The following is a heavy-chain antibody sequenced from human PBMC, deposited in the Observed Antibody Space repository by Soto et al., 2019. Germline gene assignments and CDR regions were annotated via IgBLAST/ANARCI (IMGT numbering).Heavy chain of an antibody. CDR3: ARSVAVAALDS. CDR2: ISYDGNKK. J-gene: IGHJ4*02. V-gene: IGHV3-30*04. CDR1: GFTFSSYP. D-gene: IGHD6-19*01. Sequence: XECLRLSCAACGFTFSSYPCHWVRQAPGKGLEWVAVISYDGNKKYYEDSVKGRFSISRDTSKNTLYLQMSSLRAEDMAVYYCARSVAVAALDSWGQGTLVTVSS.